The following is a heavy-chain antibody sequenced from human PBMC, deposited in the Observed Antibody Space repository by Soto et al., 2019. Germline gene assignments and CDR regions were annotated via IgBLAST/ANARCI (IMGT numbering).Heavy chain of an antibody. V-gene: IGHV1-2*02. D-gene: IGHD2-2*01. CDR2: INPNSGGT. Sequence: QVQLVQSGAEVKKPGASVKVSCKASGYTFTGYYMHWVRQAPGQGLEWMGWINPNSGGTNYAQKLQGRVTMTRDTSISTAYMELSRQRSDDTAVYYCARDYEVVPAVNWFDPCCPGTLVTVSS. J-gene: IGHJ5*02. CDR3: ARDYEVVPAVNWFDP. CDR1: GYTFTGYY.